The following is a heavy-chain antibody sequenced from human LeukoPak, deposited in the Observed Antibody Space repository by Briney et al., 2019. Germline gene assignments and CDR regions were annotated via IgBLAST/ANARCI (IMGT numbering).Heavy chain of an antibody. CDR2: IYPCYSDT. J-gene: IGHJ4*02. CDR3: ARLMIDYSDPGYFEH. CDR1: GFSFTSYL. Sequence: GESLKIYCQGSGFSFTSYLICWVRQMPAKDLEWMGIIYPCYSDTIYNPAFQGQVTISADKPIRTAYLQWSSLKASDTAMYYCARLMIDYSDPGYFEHWGQGPLVRVPS. D-gene: IGHD4-17*01. V-gene: IGHV5-51*01.